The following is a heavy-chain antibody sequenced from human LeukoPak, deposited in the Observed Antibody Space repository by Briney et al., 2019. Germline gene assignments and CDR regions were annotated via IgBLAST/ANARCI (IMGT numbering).Heavy chain of an antibody. CDR2: IYSGGST. CDR1: GFTVSGNY. J-gene: IGHJ6*02. CDR3: ARDPATGATQLYGGKSYYYSGLDV. D-gene: IGHD1-1*01. V-gene: IGHV3-66*01. Sequence: GGSLRLSCAASGFTVSGNYMTWVRQAPGKGLECVSIIYSGGSTYYAVSVKGRFTISRDTSKNTVFLQMMSLRVEDTAVYYCARDPATGATQLYGGKSYYYSGLDVWGQGTAVSVSS.